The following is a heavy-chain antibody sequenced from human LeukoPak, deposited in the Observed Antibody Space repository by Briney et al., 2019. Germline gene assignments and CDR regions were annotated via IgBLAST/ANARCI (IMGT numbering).Heavy chain of an antibody. V-gene: IGHV4-31*03. J-gene: IGHJ4*02. D-gene: IGHD6-6*01. CDR3: AREGVAARTFDY. Sequence: SETLSLTCTVSGGSISSGGYYWGWLRQHPGKGLEWIGYIYYSGSTYYNPSLKSRVTISVDTSKNQFSLKLSSVTAADTAVYYCAREGVAARTFDYWGQGTLVTVSS. CDR1: GGSISSGGYY. CDR2: IYYSGST.